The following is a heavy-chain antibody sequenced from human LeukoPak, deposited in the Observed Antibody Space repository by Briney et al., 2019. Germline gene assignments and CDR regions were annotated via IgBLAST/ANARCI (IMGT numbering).Heavy chain of an antibody. J-gene: IGHJ3*02. CDR1: GYTFTSYG. CDR3: ARVYPSPDDILTGYYNGAFDI. D-gene: IGHD3-9*01. Sequence: ASVKVSCKASGYTFTSYGISWVRQAPGQGLEWMGWISAYNGNTNYAQKLQGRVTMTTDISTSTAYMELRSLRSDDTAVYYCARVYPSPDDILTGYYNGAFDIWGQGTMVTVSS. CDR2: ISAYNGNT. V-gene: IGHV1-18*01.